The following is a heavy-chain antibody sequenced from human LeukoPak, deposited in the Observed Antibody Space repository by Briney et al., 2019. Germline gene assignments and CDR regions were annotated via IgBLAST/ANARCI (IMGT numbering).Heavy chain of an antibody. Sequence: GGSLRLSCAASGFTFRNYWMNWARQAPGKGLECLANIKEDGSETYYADSVVGRFTISRDNAKNSLYLQMNSLRAEDTAVYYCARETPRRGETRDGYRWGQGTLVTVSS. CDR3: ARETPRRGETRDGYR. CDR2: IKEDGSET. CDR1: GFTFRNYW. D-gene: IGHD5-24*01. J-gene: IGHJ4*02. V-gene: IGHV3-7*01.